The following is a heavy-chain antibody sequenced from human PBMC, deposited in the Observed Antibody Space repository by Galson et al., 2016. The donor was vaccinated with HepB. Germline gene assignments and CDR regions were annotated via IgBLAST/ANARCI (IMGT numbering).Heavy chain of an antibody. CDR2: MSYAGSNE. CDR1: GFSFSNYG. Sequence: SLRLSCAASGFSFSNYGMHWVRQAPGKGLEWVAVMSYAGSNEYYADSVKGRFTISRDNSKNTLYLKMNSLRAEDTAVYYCARDLRLLWCGEFNYYMDVWGKGTTVASSS. J-gene: IGHJ6*03. CDR3: ARDLRLLWCGEFNYYMDV. V-gene: IGHV3-30*03. D-gene: IGHD3-10*01.